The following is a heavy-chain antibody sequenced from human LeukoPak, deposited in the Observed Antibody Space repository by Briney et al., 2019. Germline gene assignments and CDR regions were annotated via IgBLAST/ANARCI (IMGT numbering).Heavy chain of an antibody. J-gene: IGHJ4*02. V-gene: IGHV1-46*01. Sequence: GASVKVSCKASGYTFTSYGISWVRQAPGQGLEWMGIINPSGGSTSYAQKFQGRVTMTRDTSTSTVYMELSSLRSEDTAVYYCARVSWVLRSFDYWGQGTLVTVSS. CDR1: GYTFTSYG. CDR2: INPSGGST. D-gene: IGHD3-16*01. CDR3: ARVSWVLRSFDY.